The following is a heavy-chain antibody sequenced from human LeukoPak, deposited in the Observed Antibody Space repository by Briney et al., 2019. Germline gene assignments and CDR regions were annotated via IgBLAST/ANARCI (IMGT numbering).Heavy chain of an antibody. CDR2: INPNSGGT. V-gene: IGHV1-2*02. D-gene: IGHD2-15*01. CDR1: GYTFTGYY. Sequence: GASVKVSCKASGYTFTGYYMHWVGQAPGQGLEWMGWINPNSGGTNYAQKFQGRVTMTRDTSISTAYMELSRLRSDDTAVYYCAREKVVVAATGGVAFDIWGQGTMVTVSS. J-gene: IGHJ3*02. CDR3: AREKVVVAATGGVAFDI.